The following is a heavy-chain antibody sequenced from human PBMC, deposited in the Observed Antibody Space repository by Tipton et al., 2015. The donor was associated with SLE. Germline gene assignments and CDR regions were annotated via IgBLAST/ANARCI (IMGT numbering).Heavy chain of an antibody. CDR3: ARDQGKVGIAY. CDR1: GGSTTNYY. J-gene: IGHJ4*02. Sequence: TLSLTCTVPGGSTTNYYWSWIRQPPGKGLEWIGYIYYSGSTNYNPSLKSRVTISVDTSKNQFSLKVSSVTAADTAVYYCARDQGKVGIAYWGQGTLVTVSS. CDR2: IYYSGST. D-gene: IGHD1-26*01. V-gene: IGHV4-59*01.